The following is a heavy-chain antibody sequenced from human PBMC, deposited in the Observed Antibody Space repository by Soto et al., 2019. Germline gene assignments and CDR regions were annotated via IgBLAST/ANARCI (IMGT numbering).Heavy chain of an antibody. CDR3: ARDIAARQGWFDP. Sequence: PSETLSLTCTVSGGSISSGDYYWSWIRQPPGKGLEWIGYIYYSGSTYYNPSLKSRVTISVDTSKNQFSLKLSSVTAADTAVYYCARDIAARQGWFDPWGQGTLVTVSS. CDR2: IYYSGST. J-gene: IGHJ5*02. D-gene: IGHD6-6*01. CDR1: GGSISSGDYY. V-gene: IGHV4-30-4*01.